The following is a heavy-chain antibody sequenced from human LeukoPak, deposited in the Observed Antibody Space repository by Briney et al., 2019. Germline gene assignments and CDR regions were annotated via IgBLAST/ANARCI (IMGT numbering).Heavy chain of an antibody. CDR3: ARDLYCSSTSCPGDFDY. V-gene: IGHV4-4*07. CDR1: GGSISSYY. J-gene: IGHJ4*02. CDR2: IYTSGST. Sequence: PSETLSLTCTVSGGSISSYYWSWIRQPAGKGLEWIGRIYTSGSTNYNPSLKSRVTMSVDTSKNQFSLKPSSVTAADTAVYYCARDLYCSSTSCPGDFDYWGQGTLVTVSS. D-gene: IGHD2-2*01.